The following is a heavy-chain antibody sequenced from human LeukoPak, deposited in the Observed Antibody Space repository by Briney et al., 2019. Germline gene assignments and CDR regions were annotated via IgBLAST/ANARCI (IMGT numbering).Heavy chain of an antibody. V-gene: IGHV3-23*01. J-gene: IGHJ4*02. D-gene: IGHD5-18*01. CDR3: AKTLGYNYGYVEN. CDR2: VSGSGGNT. Sequence: GGPLRLSCAASGFTFSSRAMSWVRQAPGKGLEWVSAVSGSGGNTHDADSVRGRFTISRDNSKNTLYLQMNSLRAEDTAVYYCAKTLGYNYGYVENWGQGTLVTVSS. CDR1: GFTFSSRA.